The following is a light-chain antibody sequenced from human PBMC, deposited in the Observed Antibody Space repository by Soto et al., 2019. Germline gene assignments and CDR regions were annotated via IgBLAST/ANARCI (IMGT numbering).Light chain of an antibody. V-gene: IGKV1-39*01. CDR3: QQTYRAPLT. CDR2: GAS. CDR1: QSISNY. J-gene: IGKJ4*01. Sequence: DIQMTQSPFSLPASVGDRVNITCRASQSISNYLNWYQQKPGRAPSLLIHGASSLQGGVPSRFSGSGSGTDFTLTISSLQPEDFTTYYCQQTYRAPLTFXGGTKVDIK.